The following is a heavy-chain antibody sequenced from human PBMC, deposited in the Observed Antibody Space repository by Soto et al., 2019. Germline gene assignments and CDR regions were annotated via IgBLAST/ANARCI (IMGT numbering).Heavy chain of an antibody. J-gene: IGHJ4*02. CDR3: ISTLGARFDY. CDR1: GYTFTSQN. D-gene: IGHD1-26*01. Sequence: QVQLVQSGAEVKKPGASVKVSCKASGYTFTSQNMHWVRQAPGQGLEWMGVINPSIGTTTYAQKFQGRVTMTSDTAPSSVYMEVSSLGSEDTAVYYCISTLGARFDYWGQGTLVTVSS. CDR2: INPSIGTT. V-gene: IGHV1-46*03.